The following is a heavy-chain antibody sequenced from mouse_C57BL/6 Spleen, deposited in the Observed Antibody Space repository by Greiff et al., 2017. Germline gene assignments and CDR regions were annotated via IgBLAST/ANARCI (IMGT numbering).Heavy chain of an antibody. D-gene: IGHD1-1*02. CDR1: GFTFTDYY. Sequence: DVKLVESGGGLVQPGGSLSLSCAASGFTFTDYYMSWVRQPPGKALEWLGFIRNKANGYTTEYSASVKGRFTISRDNSQSILYLQMNALRAEDSATYYCARHYPTLYYFDYWGQGTTLTVSS. V-gene: IGHV7-3*01. CDR3: ARHYPTLYYFDY. J-gene: IGHJ2*01. CDR2: IRNKANGYTT.